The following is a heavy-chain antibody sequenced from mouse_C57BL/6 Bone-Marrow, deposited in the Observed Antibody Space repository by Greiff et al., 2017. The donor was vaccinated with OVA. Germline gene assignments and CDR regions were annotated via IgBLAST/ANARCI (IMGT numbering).Heavy chain of an antibody. CDR3: ARKFYYDGSSYEAMDD. V-gene: IGHV1-54*01. D-gene: IGHD1-1*01. J-gene: IGHJ4*01. CDR1: GYAFTNYL. CDR2: IYPGSGGT. Sequence: QVQLQQSGAELVRPGTSVKVSCKASGYAFTNYLIEWVKQRPGQGLEWIGVIYPGSGGTNYNEKFKGKATLTADKSSSTAYMQLSSLTSEESAVYSCARKFYYDGSSYEAMDDWGKGTSVTVSS.